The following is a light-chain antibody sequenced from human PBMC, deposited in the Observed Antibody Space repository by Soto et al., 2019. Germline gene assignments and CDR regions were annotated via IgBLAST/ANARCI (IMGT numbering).Light chain of an antibody. J-gene: IGKJ2*01. CDR1: QSVSRY. CDR2: DAS. V-gene: IGKV3-11*01. Sequence: EIVFTQSPATLSLSPGERATLSCRASQSVSRYLAWYQQKPGQAPRLLIYDASYRATGIPARFSGSGSGTDLTITISRLEPEDCELDYCQQYAGSLYTFAQGTKVDIK. CDR3: QQYAGSLYT.